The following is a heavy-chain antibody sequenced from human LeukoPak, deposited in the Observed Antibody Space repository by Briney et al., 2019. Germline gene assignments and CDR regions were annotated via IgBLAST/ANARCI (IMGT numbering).Heavy chain of an antibody. Sequence: ASVKVSCKASGYTFTGYYMHWVRQAPGQGLEWMGWINPNSGDTNSAQQFQGRVTMARDTSTSTAYMELNSLTSDDTAMYYCARAAPRNYAGGSWFFDWFDPWGQGTLVTVSS. CDR3: ARAAPRNYAGGSWFFDWFDP. CDR1: GYTFTGYY. D-gene: IGHD2-15*01. V-gene: IGHV1-2*02. J-gene: IGHJ5*02. CDR2: INPNSGDT.